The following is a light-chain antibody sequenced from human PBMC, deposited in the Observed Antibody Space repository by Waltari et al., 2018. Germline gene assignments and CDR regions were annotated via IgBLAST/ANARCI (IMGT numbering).Light chain of an antibody. CDR3: QQYNEWPYT. Sequence: ETIMTQSQATLSVSPGESATLSCRASKNIGNNLAWYQQTPGQSPRLLIYVTSSRSTGIPGRFFGAGSGTDFTLTISSLQSEDFGGYYCQQYNEWPYTFGQGTKVDLK. V-gene: IGKV3-15*01. J-gene: IGKJ2*01. CDR2: VTS. CDR1: KNIGNN.